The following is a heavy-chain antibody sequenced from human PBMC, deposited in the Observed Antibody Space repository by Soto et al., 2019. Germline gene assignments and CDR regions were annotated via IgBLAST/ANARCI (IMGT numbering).Heavy chain of an antibody. J-gene: IGHJ4*02. D-gene: IGHD6-13*01. CDR2: ISSSSSYI. V-gene: IGHV3-21*01. Sequence: GGSLRLSCAASGFTFSSYSMNWVRQAPGKGLEWVSSISSSSSYIYYADSVKGRFTISRDNAKNSLYLHMNSLRAEDTSVYYCARDSSWARRHFDYWGQGTLVTVSS. CDR3: ARDSSWARRHFDY. CDR1: GFTFSSYS.